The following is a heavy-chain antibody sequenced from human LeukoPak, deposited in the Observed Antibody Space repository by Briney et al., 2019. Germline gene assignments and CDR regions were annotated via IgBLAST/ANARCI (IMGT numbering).Heavy chain of an antibody. J-gene: IGHJ4*02. CDR3: ARDGD. D-gene: IGHD3-10*01. V-gene: IGHV3-30-3*01. CDR1: GFTFSNYW. CDR2: ISYDGSNK. Sequence: GGSLRLSCAASGFTFSNYWMTWVRQAPGKGLEWVAVISYDGSNKYYADSVKGRFTISRDNSKNTLYLQMNSLRAEDTAVYYCARDGDWGQGTLVTVSS.